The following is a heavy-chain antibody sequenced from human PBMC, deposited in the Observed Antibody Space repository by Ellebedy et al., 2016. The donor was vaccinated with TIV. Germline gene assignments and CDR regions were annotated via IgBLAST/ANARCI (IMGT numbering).Heavy chain of an antibody. J-gene: IGHJ6*02. CDR3: ARVRDMGVTGSPYYYNGMDV. Sequence: ASVKVSCKASGYTFTSYGISWVRQAPGQGLEWMGWVSANNGNTNYAQKFQGRVILATDTSTSTAYMELRGLRYDDTAVYYCARVRDMGVTGSPYYYNGMDVWGQGTTVTVSS. V-gene: IGHV1-18*01. CDR2: VSANNGNT. CDR1: GYTFTSYG. D-gene: IGHD2-8*02.